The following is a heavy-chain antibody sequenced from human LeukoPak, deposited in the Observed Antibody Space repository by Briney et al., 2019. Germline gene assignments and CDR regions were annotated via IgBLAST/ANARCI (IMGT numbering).Heavy chain of an antibody. CDR1: GGSISSSSYY. CDR3: ASGYCSGGSCYTYYYYYYYMDV. D-gene: IGHD2-15*01. V-gene: IGHV4-39*07. J-gene: IGHJ6*03. CDR2: IYYSGST. Sequence: PSETLSLTCTVSGGSISSSSYYWGWIRQPPGKGLEWIGSIYYSGSTYYNPSLKSRVTISVDTSKTQFSLKLSSVTAADTAVYYCASGYCSGGSCYTYYYYYYYMDVWGKGTTVTVSS.